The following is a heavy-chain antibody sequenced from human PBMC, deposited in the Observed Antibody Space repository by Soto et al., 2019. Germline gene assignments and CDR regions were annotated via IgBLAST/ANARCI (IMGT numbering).Heavy chain of an antibody. CDR3: AKDKQQLGYGPYYFDY. CDR1: GFTFSSYG. J-gene: IGHJ4*02. D-gene: IGHD6-13*01. CDR2: ISYDGSNK. Sequence: HPGGSLRLSCAATGFTFSSYGMHWVRQAPGKGLEWVADISYDGSNKYYADSVKGRFTISRDNYKNLLYLQMNSLRAEDTVVYYGAKDKQQLGYGPYYFDYWGQGTLVTVSS. V-gene: IGHV3-30*18.